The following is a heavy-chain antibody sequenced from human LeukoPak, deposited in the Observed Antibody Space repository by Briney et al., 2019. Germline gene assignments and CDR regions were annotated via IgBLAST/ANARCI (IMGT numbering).Heavy chain of an antibody. CDR3: ARGRFTIFGVGPLYYFDY. Sequence: PGGSLRLSCAASGFTFSSYSMNWVRQAPGKGLEWVSYISSSSSTIYYADSVKGRFTISRDNAKNSLYLQMNSLRDEDTAVYYCARGRFTIFGVGPLYYFDYWGQGTLVTVSS. CDR2: ISSSSSTI. V-gene: IGHV3-48*02. J-gene: IGHJ4*02. D-gene: IGHD3-3*01. CDR1: GFTFSSYS.